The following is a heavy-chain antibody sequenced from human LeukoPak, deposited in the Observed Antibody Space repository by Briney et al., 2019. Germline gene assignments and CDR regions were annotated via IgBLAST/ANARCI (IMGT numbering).Heavy chain of an antibody. D-gene: IGHD6-19*01. CDR1: GGSISSATYS. J-gene: IGHJ4*02. Sequence: KTSETLSLTCAVSGGSISSATYSWSWIRQPPGKGLEWIVEINHSGSTNYNPSLKSRVTISVDTSKNQFSLKLSSVTAADTAVYYCARDGGGWGLDYWGQGTLVTVSS. CDR3: ARDGGGWGLDY. CDR2: INHSGST. V-gene: IGHV4-39*07.